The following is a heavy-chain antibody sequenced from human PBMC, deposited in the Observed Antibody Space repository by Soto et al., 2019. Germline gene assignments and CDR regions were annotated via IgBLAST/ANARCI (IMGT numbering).Heavy chain of an antibody. V-gene: IGHV3-30*18. J-gene: IGHJ4*02. CDR3: AKDRGGNLLSY. Sequence: QVQLVESGGGVVQSGRSLRLSCAASGFTFSSYGMHWVRQAPGKGLEWVAVISYDGSNKYYADSVKGRFTISRDNSKNTLYLQMNSLRAEDTAVYYCAKDRGGNLLSYWGQGTLVTVSS. CDR2: ISYDGSNK. D-gene: IGHD2-15*01. CDR1: GFTFSSYG.